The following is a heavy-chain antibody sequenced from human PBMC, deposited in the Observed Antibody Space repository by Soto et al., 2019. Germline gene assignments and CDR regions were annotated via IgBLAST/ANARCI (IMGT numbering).Heavy chain of an antibody. J-gene: IGHJ5*02. Sequence: EEQLVESGGGLVQPGGSLRLSCAASDFSFGNYWIHWVRQAPGKGLAWVSRINSGGSFASYADSVKGRFTISRDNAKNTLYLQMDSLRAEDTAIYYCARERDSGDHFPWGQGTLVTVSS. CDR2: INSGGSFA. V-gene: IGHV3-74*01. CDR1: DFSFGNYW. D-gene: IGHD4-17*01. CDR3: ARERDSGDHFP.